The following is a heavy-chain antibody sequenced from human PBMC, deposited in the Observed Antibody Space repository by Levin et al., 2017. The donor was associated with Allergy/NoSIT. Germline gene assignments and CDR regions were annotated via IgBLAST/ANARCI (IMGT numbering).Heavy chain of an antibody. CDR2: INSDGGRI. D-gene: IGHD2-15*01. CDR1: GFTFSDYW. CDR3: ARAYPVVAAPTSADY. V-gene: IGHV3-74*01. Sequence: GGSLRLSCAASGFTFSDYWMHWVRQAPGKGLVWVSRINSDGGRITYADSVKGRFIISRDNAKNTLYLQKNSLTADDTAVYYCARAYPVVAAPTSADYWGQGTLVTVSS. J-gene: IGHJ4*02.